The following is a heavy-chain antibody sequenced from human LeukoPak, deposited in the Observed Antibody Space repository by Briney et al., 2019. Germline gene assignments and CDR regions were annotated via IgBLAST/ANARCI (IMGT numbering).Heavy chain of an antibody. Sequence: GGSLRLSCAASGFTFSSYAMSWVRQAPGKGLEWVSAISGSGGSTYYADSVKGRFTISRDNSKNTLYLQMNSLRAEDTAVYCCATRKPGYGDSDYWGQGTLVTVSS. D-gene: IGHD4-17*01. CDR3: ATRKPGYGDSDY. V-gene: IGHV3-23*01. CDR2: ISGSGGST. J-gene: IGHJ4*02. CDR1: GFTFSSYA.